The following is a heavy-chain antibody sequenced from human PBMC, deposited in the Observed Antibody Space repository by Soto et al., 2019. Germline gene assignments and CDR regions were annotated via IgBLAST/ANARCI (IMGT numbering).Heavy chain of an antibody. CDR3: ARVRIVNHCFDH. J-gene: IGHJ4*02. CDR1: GYTFTGYH. D-gene: IGHD1-26*01. Sequence: ASVKVSCKASGYTFTGYHMQWVRQAPGQGLEWMGWLNPKSGATTYAQKFQGRVTITRDTSISPAYMELRRLPPDDLDGYCWARVRIVNHCFDHWGQGALVTVSS. CDR2: LNPKSGAT. V-gene: IGHV1-2*02.